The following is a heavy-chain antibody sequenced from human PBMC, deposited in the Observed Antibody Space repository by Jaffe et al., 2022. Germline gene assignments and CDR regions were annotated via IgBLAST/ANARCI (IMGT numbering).Heavy chain of an antibody. CDR2: IIPIFGTA. J-gene: IGHJ4*02. V-gene: IGHV1-69*05. CDR3: ARDIVATGTTSDLRLDY. D-gene: IGHD1-1*01. Sequence: QVQLVQSGAEVKKPGSSVKVSCKASGGTFSSYAISWVRQAPGQGLEWMGGIIPIFGTANYAQKFQGRVTITTDESTSTAYMELSSLRSEDTAVYYCARDIVATGTTSDLRLDYWGQGTLVTVSS. CDR1: GGTFSSYA.